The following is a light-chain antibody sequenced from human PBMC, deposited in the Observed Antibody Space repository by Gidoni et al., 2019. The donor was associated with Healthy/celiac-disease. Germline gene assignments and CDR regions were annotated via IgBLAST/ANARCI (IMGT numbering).Light chain of an antibody. CDR2: EGS. CDR1: SSDVGSYNL. CDR3: CSYAGSSTFV. V-gene: IGLV2-23*03. Sequence: SPGQSITISCTGTSSDVGSYNLVSWYQQHPGKAPKLMIYEGSKRPSGVSNRFSGSKSGNTASLTISGLQAEDEADYYCCSYAGSSTFVFGTGTKVTVL. J-gene: IGLJ1*01.